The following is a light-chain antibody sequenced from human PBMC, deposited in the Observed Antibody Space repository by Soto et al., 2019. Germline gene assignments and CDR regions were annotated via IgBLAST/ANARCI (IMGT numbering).Light chain of an antibody. CDR2: GAS. V-gene: IGKV3-15*01. CDR3: QQYNNWPRT. J-gene: IGKJ1*01. CDR1: QSVSGN. Sequence: EIVMTQSPATLSVSPGQRATLSCRASQSVSGNLAWYQQKPGQAPRLLIYGASTRATGIPARFSGSGSGTEFTLTISSLQSEDFAVYYCQQYNNWPRTFGQGTKVEIK.